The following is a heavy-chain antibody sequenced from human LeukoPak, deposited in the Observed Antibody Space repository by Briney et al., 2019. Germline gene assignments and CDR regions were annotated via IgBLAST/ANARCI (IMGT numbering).Heavy chain of an antibody. D-gene: IGHD3-22*01. CDR2: IYYSGST. CDR1: GGSISSYY. J-gene: IGHJ4*02. CDR3: ARESDYYDSSGLDY. V-gene: IGHV4-59*01. Sequence: ASETLSLTCTVSGGSISSYYWSWIRQPPGKGLEWIGYIYYSGSTSYNPSLKSRVTISVDTSKNHFSLKLSSVTAADTAVYYCARESDYYDSSGLDYWGQGTLVTVSS.